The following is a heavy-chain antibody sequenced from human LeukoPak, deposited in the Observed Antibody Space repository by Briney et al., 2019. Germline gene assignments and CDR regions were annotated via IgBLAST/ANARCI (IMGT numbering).Heavy chain of an antibody. CDR3: VMRIMVVTTKTFDR. V-gene: IGHV3-7*02. D-gene: IGHD4-23*01. J-gene: IGHJ3*02. Sequence: GGSLRLSCAASTVTLRYYWMTWVRQAPGKGLEWVANINQDGSEQNYVDSVKGRFTISRDNAKNSLYLQMNSLRAEDTALYYCVMRIMVVTTKTFDRRGQGTMVTVSS. CDR1: TVTLRYYW. CDR2: INQDGSEQ.